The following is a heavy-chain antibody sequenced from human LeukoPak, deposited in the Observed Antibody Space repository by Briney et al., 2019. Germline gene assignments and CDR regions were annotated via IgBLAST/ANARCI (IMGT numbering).Heavy chain of an antibody. J-gene: IGHJ4*02. CDR2: ISSSSSYI. CDR3: AREMMATINFDY. CDR1: GFTFSSYS. D-gene: IGHD5-24*01. V-gene: IGHV3-21*01. Sequence: GGSLRLSCAASGFTFSSYSMNWVRQAPGKGLEWVSSISSSSSYIYYADSVKGRFTISRDNAKNSLYLQMNSLRAEDTAVYYCAREMMATINFDYWGQGTLVTVSS.